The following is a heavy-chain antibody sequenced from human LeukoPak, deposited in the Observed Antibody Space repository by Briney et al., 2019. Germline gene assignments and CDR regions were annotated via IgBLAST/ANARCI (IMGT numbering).Heavy chain of an antibody. CDR1: GYTFTSYG. J-gene: IGHJ6*02. CDR2: ISAYNGNT. D-gene: IGHD3-3*01. Sequence: ASVKVSCKASGYTFTSYGISWVRQAPGQGLEWMGWISAYNGNTNHAQKLQGRVTMTTDTSTSTAYMELRSLRSDDTAVYYCARDRGFLEWSYGMDVWGQGTTVTVSS. CDR3: ARDRGFLEWSYGMDV. V-gene: IGHV1-18*04.